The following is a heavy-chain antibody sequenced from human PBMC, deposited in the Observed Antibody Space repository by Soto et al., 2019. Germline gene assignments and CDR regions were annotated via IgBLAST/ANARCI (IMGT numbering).Heavy chain of an antibody. D-gene: IGHD3-3*01. V-gene: IGHV3-23*01. Sequence: EVQVLESGGGLVQAGGSLRLSCAASGFILSSSAMSLVRQAPGKGLEWVSAISGSGTSTYYADSVKGRFTISGDNSKNTVYLQMNSLRAEDTAVYYCAKGPTIFGVVITFEYYYGMDVWGQGTTVTVSS. CDR1: GFILSSSA. CDR2: ISGSGTST. J-gene: IGHJ6*02. CDR3: AKGPTIFGVVITFEYYYGMDV.